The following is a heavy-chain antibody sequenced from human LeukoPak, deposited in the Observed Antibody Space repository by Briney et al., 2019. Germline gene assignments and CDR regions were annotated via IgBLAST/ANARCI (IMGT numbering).Heavy chain of an antibody. CDR3: AREEVAAAGTSIDY. V-gene: IGHV4-34*01. Sequence: SETLSLTCAVYGGSFSGYYWSCIRQPPGKGLEWIGEINHSGSTNYNPSLKSRVTISVDTSKRPFSMKLSSVTAADTAVYYCAREEVAAAGTSIDYWGQGTLVTVSS. CDR1: GGSFSGYY. J-gene: IGHJ4*02. CDR2: INHSGST. D-gene: IGHD6-13*01.